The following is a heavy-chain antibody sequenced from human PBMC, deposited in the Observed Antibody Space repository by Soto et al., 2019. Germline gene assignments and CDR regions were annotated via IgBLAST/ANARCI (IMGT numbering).Heavy chain of an antibody. CDR2: IIPIFGTA. Sequence: SVKVSCKASGGTFSSYAISWVRQAPGQGLEWMGGIIPIFGTANYAQKFQGRVTITADESTSTAYMELSSLRSEDTAVYYCARDPRRLQGYYGMDVWGQGTTVTVSS. CDR1: GGTFSSYA. D-gene: IGHD5-12*01. V-gene: IGHV1-69*13. J-gene: IGHJ6*02. CDR3: ARDPRRLQGYYGMDV.